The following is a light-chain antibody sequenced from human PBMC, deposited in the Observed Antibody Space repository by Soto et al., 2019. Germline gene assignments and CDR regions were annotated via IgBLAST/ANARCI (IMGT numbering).Light chain of an antibody. J-gene: IGLJ7*01. V-gene: IGLV1-51*01. Sequence: QSVMTQPPSVSAAPGQRVTISCSGRSSNIGGNSVSWYQQLPGTAPKLLIYDDDKRPSGIPDRFSGSKSGTSATLGITGFQTGDEADYYCGSWDSSLSADVFGTGTQLTVL. CDR1: SSNIGGNS. CDR2: DDD. CDR3: GSWDSSLSADV.